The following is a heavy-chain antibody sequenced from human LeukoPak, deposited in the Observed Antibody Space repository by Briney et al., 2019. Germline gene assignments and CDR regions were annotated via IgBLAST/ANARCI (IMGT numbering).Heavy chain of an antibody. V-gene: IGHV3-7*01. D-gene: IGHD5-12*01. CDR1: GFTFSSYS. Sequence: GGSLRLSCAASGFTFSSYSMNWVRQAPGKGLEWVANIKPDGSEKYSVDSVKGRFTVSRDNAKNSLYLQINSLRVEDTAVYYCARDLGYGTFDIWGQGTMVTVSS. J-gene: IGHJ3*02. CDR2: IKPDGSEK. CDR3: ARDLGYGTFDI.